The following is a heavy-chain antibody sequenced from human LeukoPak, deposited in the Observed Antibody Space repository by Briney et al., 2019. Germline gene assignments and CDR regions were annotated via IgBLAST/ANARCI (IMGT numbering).Heavy chain of an antibody. D-gene: IGHD2-15*01. CDR1: GGSISSSSYY. CDR2: IYYSGST. V-gene: IGHV4-39*07. J-gene: IGHJ4*02. CDR3: ARGGVAATSLHDY. Sequence: SETLSLTCTVSGGSISSSSYYWGWIRQPPGKGLEWIGSIYYSGSTYYDPSLKSRVTISVDTSKNQFSLKLSSVTAADTAVYYCARGGVAATSLHDYWGQGTLVTVSS.